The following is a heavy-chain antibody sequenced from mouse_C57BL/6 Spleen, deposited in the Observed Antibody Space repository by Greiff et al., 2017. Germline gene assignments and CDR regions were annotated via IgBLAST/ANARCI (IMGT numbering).Heavy chain of an antibody. Sequence: EVQLQQSGPELVKPGASVKISCKASGYTFTDYYMNWVKQSHGKSLEWIGDINPNNGGTSYNQKFKGKATLTVDKSSSTAYMELRGLTSEDSAVYYCARVLYYAMDYWGQGTSVTVSS. V-gene: IGHV1-26*01. CDR3: ARVLYYAMDY. CDR2: INPNNGGT. J-gene: IGHJ4*01. CDR1: GYTFTDYY.